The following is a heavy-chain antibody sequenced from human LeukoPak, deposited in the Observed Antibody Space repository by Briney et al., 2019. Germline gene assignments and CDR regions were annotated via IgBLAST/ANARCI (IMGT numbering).Heavy chain of an antibody. CDR1: GFTFSNYA. J-gene: IGHJ4*02. D-gene: IGHD3-22*01. CDR3: AKVGGYYDNSEVDY. V-gene: IGHV3-23*01. Sequence: GGSLRLSCAASGFTFSNYAMSWVRQAPGKGLEWVSAISGSGGSTYYADSVKGRFTISRDNSKNTLYLQMNSLRAEDTAVYYCAKVGGYYDNSEVDYWGQGTLVTVSS. CDR2: ISGSGGST.